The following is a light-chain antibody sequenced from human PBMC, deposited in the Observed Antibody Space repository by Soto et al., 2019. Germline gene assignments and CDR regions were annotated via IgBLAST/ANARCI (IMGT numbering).Light chain of an antibody. Sequence: QSVLTQPRSVSGSPGQSVILSCTGTSSDVGGYNYVSWYQQHPGKAPKLLIYDVSKRPSGVPDRFSGSKSGNTASLTISGLHIEDEGDYYCCSYAGRYKYVFGTGTKVTVL. CDR1: SSDVGGYNY. CDR3: CSYAGRYKYV. CDR2: DVS. V-gene: IGLV2-11*01. J-gene: IGLJ1*01.